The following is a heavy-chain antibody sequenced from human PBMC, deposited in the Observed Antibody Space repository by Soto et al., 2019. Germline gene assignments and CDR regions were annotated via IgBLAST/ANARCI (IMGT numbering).Heavy chain of an antibody. CDR3: ARKQFARWSGTLGLNWFEN. D-gene: IGHD3-3*01. V-gene: IGHV4-31*02. CDR2: THHSGSS. J-gene: IGHJ5*01. Sequence: SETLSLTCTVSGGSISSAGQYWNWIRQRPGQGPEWMGYTHHSGSSNYNPSLKRRISMSVDTSKNQFFLNLTSMPAADTAVYYSARKQFARWSGTLGLNWFENWGQGALDTVSS. CDR1: GGSISSAGQY.